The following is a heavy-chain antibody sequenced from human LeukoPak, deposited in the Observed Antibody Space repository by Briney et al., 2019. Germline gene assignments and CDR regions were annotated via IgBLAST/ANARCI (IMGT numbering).Heavy chain of an antibody. Sequence: SETLSLTCAVYGGSFSGYYWSWIRQPPGKGLEWIGEINHSGSTNYNPSLKSRVTISVDTSKNQFSLKLSSVTAADTAVYYCARVGGWCSGGSCYYRFLYYYYMDVWGKGTTVTVSS. CDR2: INHSGST. CDR1: GGSFSGYY. J-gene: IGHJ6*03. CDR3: ARVGGWCSGGSCYYRFLYYYYMDV. V-gene: IGHV4-34*01. D-gene: IGHD2-15*01.